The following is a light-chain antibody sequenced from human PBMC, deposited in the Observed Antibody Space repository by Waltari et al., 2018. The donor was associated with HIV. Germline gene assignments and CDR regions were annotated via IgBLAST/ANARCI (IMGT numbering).Light chain of an antibody. Sequence: SALTQPASVSGSLGQSITIACFGTSSDIGSNDYVSWYQPHPDKAPQLVRRYVNTRPSGIPFRFSGSKSGTTASLTISGLQAEDEAHYYCSSYIASGTILFGGGTKVTVL. CDR1: SSDIGSNDY. V-gene: IGLV2-14*01. CDR2: YVN. J-gene: IGLJ2*01. CDR3: SSYIASGTIL.